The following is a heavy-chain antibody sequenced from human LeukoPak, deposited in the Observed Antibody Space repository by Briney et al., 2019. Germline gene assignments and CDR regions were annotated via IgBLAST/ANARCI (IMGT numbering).Heavy chain of an antibody. V-gene: IGHV1-69*13. CDR2: IIPIFGTA. D-gene: IGHD3-10*01. Sequence: ASVKVSCKASGGTFISYAISWVRQAPGQGLEWMGGIIPIFGTANYAQKFQGRVTITADESTSTAYMELSSLRSEDTAVYYCARSPNRLLWFGEIWGQGTLVTASS. CDR3: ARSPNRLLWFGEI. CDR1: GGTFISYA. J-gene: IGHJ4*02.